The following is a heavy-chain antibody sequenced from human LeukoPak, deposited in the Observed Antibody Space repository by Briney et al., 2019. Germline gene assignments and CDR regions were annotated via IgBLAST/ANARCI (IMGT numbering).Heavy chain of an antibody. J-gene: IGHJ4*02. CDR1: GGSFSGYY. D-gene: IGHD3-10*01. CDR3: ARVHYYGSGNIDY. CDR2: INHSGST. V-gene: IGHV4-34*01. Sequence: PSETLSLTCAVYGGSFSGYYWSWIRQPPGKGLEWIGEINHSGSTNYNPSLKSRVTISVDTSKKQFSLKLSPVTAADTAVYYCARVHYYGSGNIDYWGQGTLVTVSS.